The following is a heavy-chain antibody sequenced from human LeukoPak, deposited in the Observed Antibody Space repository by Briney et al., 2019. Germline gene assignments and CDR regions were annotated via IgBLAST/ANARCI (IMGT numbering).Heavy chain of an antibody. J-gene: IGHJ6*03. CDR3: ARVPPQAAAGTERYYYYYMDV. CDR1: GGTFSSYA. Sequence: SVKVSCKASGGTFSSYAISWVRQAPGQGLEWMGGIIPIFGTANYAQKFQGRVTITTDESTSTAYMELSSLRSEDTAVYYCARVPPQAAAGTERYYYYYMDVWGKGTTVTVSS. D-gene: IGHD6-13*01. V-gene: IGHV1-69*05. CDR2: IIPIFGTA.